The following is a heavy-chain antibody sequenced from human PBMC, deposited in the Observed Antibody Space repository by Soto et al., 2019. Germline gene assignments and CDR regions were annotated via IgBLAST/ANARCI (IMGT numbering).Heavy chain of an antibody. Sequence: QAGGSLRLSCAASGFSVISNYLTWVRQAPGKGLKWVSVLYPDGRAFYADSVKGRFSISTDNSKNSVYLQMNTLRAEDTAVYYCARGLGRDYHDNRGYFHLDYWGQGTLVTVSS. CDR1: GFSVISNY. CDR2: LYPDGRA. J-gene: IGHJ4*02. V-gene: IGHV3-53*01. CDR3: ARGLGRDYHDNRGYFHLDY. D-gene: IGHD3-22*01.